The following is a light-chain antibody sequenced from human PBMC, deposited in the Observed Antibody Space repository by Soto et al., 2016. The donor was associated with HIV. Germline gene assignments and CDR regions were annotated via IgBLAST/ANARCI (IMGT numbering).Light chain of an antibody. CDR1: QSINSW. CDR3: QQYNSFPWT. V-gene: IGKV1-5*03. J-gene: IGKJ1*01. CDR2: KAS. Sequence: DIQMTQSPSTLSASVGDRVTITCRASQSINSWLAWYQQKAGKAPKLLIYKASSLESGVPSRFSGSGSGTEFTLTISSLQPDDFATYYCQQYNSFPWTFGQGTKV.